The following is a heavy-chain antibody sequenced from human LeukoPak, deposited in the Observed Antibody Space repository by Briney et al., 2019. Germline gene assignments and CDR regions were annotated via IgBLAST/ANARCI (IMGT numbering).Heavy chain of an antibody. CDR2: ISSYNGKT. D-gene: IGHD6-19*01. J-gene: IGHJ4*02. CDR3: ARDITDVSLASIGFDY. V-gene: IGHV1-18*01. Sequence: ASVKVSCKASGYTFTSYGLSWVRQAPGQGLEWMGWISSYNGKTNYAQKFQGRLTMTTDTSTSTAYMELRSLTSDDTAVYYCARDITDVSLASIGFDYWSQGTVVTVSS. CDR1: GYTFTSYG.